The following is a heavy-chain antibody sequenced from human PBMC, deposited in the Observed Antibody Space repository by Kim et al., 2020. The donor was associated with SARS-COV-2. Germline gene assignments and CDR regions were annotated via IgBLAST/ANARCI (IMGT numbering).Heavy chain of an antibody. D-gene: IGHD2-2*01. Sequence: GGSLRLSCAASEFTFGSYWMTWVRQAPGKGLEWVANINRDGSVKFYVDSVKGRFTISRDNVMNSLYLQMNSLRAEDTAVYYCARDRQRTYDFWGQGILVTVSS. CDR1: EFTFGSYW. CDR3: ARDRQRTYDF. V-gene: IGHV3-7*01. CDR2: INRDGSVK. J-gene: IGHJ4*02.